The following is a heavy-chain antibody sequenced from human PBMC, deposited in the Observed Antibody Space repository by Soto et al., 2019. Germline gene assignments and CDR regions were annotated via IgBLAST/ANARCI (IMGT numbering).Heavy chain of an antibody. CDR3: ARALNAKRGIQLGN. D-gene: IGHD7-27*01. CDR2: ISYSGST. V-gene: IGHV4-30-4*01. Sequence: QVQLQESGPGLVKASQTLSLTCTVSGDSFSSGDYYWNWIRQPPGKGLEWIGYISYSGSTYYNPALRSRITISVDVSTMQISLTLRSVTAADTAVYYCARALNAKRGIQLGNWGQGSLVTVSS. CDR1: GDSFSSGDYY. J-gene: IGHJ4*02.